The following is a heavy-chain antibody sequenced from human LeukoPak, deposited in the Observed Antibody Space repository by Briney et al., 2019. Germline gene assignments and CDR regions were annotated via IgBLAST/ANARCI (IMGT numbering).Heavy chain of an antibody. Sequence: ASVKVSCKASGYTFTSYDINWVRQATGQGLEWMGWMNPNSGNTGYAQKFQGRVTITRNTSISTAYMELSSLRSEDTAVYYCARGPTYYDFWSGRMGFDPWGQGTLVTVSS. J-gene: IGHJ5*02. V-gene: IGHV1-8*03. CDR3: ARGPTYYDFWSGRMGFDP. D-gene: IGHD3-3*01. CDR2: MNPNSGNT. CDR1: GYTFTSYD.